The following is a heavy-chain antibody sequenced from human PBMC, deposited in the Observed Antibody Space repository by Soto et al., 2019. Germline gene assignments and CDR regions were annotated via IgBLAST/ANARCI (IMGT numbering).Heavy chain of an antibody. Sequence: EVQVVESGGDLVEPGGSLRLSCVTSGIMFSSAWMSWVRQAPGKGLEWVARIKSAKDGGARDYSAPVNSRFSMFREDSKSPGYLHIHGLSAEDTALHYYFDGWNDFWGQGTPVTVSS. V-gene: IGHV3-15*01. CDR1: GIMFSSAW. J-gene: IGHJ4*02. CDR3: FDGWNDF. D-gene: IGHD3-9*01. CDR2: IKSAKDGGAR.